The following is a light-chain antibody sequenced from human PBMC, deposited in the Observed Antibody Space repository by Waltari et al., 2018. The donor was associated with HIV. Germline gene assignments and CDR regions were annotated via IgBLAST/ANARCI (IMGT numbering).Light chain of an antibody. V-gene: IGLV1-40*01. CDR3: QSYDSSFSGAV. CDR2: ANN. J-gene: IGLJ2*01. Sequence: QSVLTQPPSVPGAPGQRVTVSCTGRSSNLGAGFDVHWYQQIPGTAPKLLIYANNTRPSGVPDRFSGSKSGATASLAITGLQPEDEADYYCQSYDSSFSGAVFGGGTKLTVL. CDR1: SSNLGAGFD.